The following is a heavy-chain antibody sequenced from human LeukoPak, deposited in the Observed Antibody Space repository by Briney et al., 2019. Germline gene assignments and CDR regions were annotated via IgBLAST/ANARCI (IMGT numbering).Heavy chain of an antibody. V-gene: IGHV3-48*02. CDR3: ARGHNYDSMDAFDI. Sequence: GGSLRLSCAASGFTFSSYSMNWVRQAPGRGLEWVSYVSSASSTIYYADSVKGRFTISRDNVKNSLYLQMNTLRDEDTAVYYCARGHNYDSMDAFDIWGQGTMVTVSS. CDR2: VSSASSTI. J-gene: IGHJ3*02. CDR1: GFTFSSYS. D-gene: IGHD3-22*01.